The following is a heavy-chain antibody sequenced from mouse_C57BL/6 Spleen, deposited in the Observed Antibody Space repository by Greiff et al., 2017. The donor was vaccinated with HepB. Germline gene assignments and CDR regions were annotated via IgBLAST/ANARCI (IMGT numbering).Heavy chain of an antibody. V-gene: IGHV1-62-2*01. J-gene: IGHJ4*01. CDR3: ARHEDPLYYVYDGLAMDY. D-gene: IGHD2-2*01. CDR1: GYTFTEYT. CDR2: FYPGSGSI. Sequence: VQLQQSGAELVKPGASVKLSCKASGYTFTEYTIHWVKQRSGQGLEWIGWFYPGSGSIKYNEKFKDKATLTADKSSSTVYMELSRLTSEDSAVYFCARHEDPLYYVYDGLAMDYWGQGTSVTVSS.